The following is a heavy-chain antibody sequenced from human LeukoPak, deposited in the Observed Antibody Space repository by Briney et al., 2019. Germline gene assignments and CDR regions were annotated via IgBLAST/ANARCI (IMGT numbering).Heavy chain of an antibody. CDR3: SRGGRGGGLEISFFFDL. CDR1: DGSISGSY. CDR2: IFYGST. D-gene: IGHD2/OR15-2a*01. J-gene: IGHJ2*01. Sequence: SSETLSLTCTVSDGSISGSYWSWIRQPPGKGLEWIGYIFYGSTNYNPSLKSRVTISVDTSKSPFSLKLSSVTAADTAVYYCSRGGRGGGLEISFFFDLWGRGTLVTVSS. V-gene: IGHV4-59*01.